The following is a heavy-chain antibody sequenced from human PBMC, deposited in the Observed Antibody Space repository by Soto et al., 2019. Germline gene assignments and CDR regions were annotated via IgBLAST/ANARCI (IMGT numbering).Heavy chain of an antibody. CDR3: ARDYYDSSGYYPPTYYYGMDV. Sequence: EVQLVESGGGLVKPGGSLRLSCAASGFTFSSYSMNWVRQAPGKGLEWVSSISSSSSYIYYADSVKGRFTISRDNAKNSLYLQMNSLRAEDTAVYYCARDYYDSSGYYPPTYYYGMDVWGQGTTVTVSS. D-gene: IGHD3-22*01. V-gene: IGHV3-21*01. CDR2: ISSSSSYI. J-gene: IGHJ6*02. CDR1: GFTFSSYS.